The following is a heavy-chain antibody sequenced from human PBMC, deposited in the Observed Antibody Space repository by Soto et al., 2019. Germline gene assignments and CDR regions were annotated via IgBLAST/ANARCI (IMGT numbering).Heavy chain of an antibody. CDR2: ISGSGGST. D-gene: IGHD3-16*02. J-gene: IGHJ4*02. CDR1: GFTFSSYA. CDR3: AKDPYDYIWGSYRSDRNYFDY. Sequence: GGSLRLSCAASGFTFSSYAMSWVRQAPGKGLEWVSAISGSGGSTYYADSVKGRFTISRDNSKNTLYLQMNSLRAEDTAVYYCAKDPYDYIWGSYRSDRNYFDYWGQGTLVTVSS. V-gene: IGHV3-23*01.